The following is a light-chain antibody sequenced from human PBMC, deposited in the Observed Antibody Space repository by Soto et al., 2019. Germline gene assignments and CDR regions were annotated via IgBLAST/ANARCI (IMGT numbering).Light chain of an antibody. J-gene: IGKJ1*01. Sequence: DIQMTQSPASLSASVGDRVTLTCRTSQSINNCLNWYQQKPGKAPTVLIYGASSLQSGVPLRFSGSGSGTDFTLTISSLQPEDFATYYCQESFSTLWGTCGQGTKVDNK. CDR2: GAS. CDR1: QSINNC. V-gene: IGKV1-39*01. CDR3: QESFSTLWGT.